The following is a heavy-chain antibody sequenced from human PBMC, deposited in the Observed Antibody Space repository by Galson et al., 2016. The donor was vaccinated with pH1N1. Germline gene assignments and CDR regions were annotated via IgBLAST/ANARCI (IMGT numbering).Heavy chain of an antibody. CDR3: ARGGYCSGGSCYDVFDY. V-gene: IGHV1-8*01. Sequence: SVKVSCKASGYTFTDYDINWVRQGTGQGLGWMGWMNPNNDNTGYAQKFQGRVTMTRNTSISTAHMELSSLRYADTAVYYCARGGYCSGGSCYDVFDYWGQGTLVTVS. CDR2: MNPNNDNT. CDR1: GYTFTDYD. D-gene: IGHD2-15*01. J-gene: IGHJ4*02.